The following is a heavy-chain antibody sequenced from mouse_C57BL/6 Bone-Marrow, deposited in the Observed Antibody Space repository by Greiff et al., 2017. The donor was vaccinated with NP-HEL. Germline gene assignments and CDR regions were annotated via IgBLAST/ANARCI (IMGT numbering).Heavy chain of an antibody. Sequence: QVQLKESGAELMKPGASVKLSCKATGYTFTGYWIEWVKQRPGHGLEWIGEILPGSGSTNYNEKFKGKATFTADTSSNTAYMQLSSLTTEDSAIYYCARSAIYYDYDGAYYYAMDYWGQGTSVTVSS. D-gene: IGHD2-4*01. CDR2: ILPGSGST. J-gene: IGHJ4*01. CDR1: GYTFTGYW. CDR3: ARSAIYYDYDGAYYYAMDY. V-gene: IGHV1-9*01.